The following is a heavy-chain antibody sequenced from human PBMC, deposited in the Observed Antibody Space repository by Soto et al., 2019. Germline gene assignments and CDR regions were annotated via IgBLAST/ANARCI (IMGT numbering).Heavy chain of an antibody. CDR3: ARHTNIVVVPAAKGTENYYYYGMDV. Sequence: PGESLKISCKGSGYSFTSYWIGWVRQMPGKGLEWMGIIYPGDSDTRYSPSFQGQVTISADKSISTAYLQWSSLKASDTAMYYCARHTNIVVVPAAKGTENYYYYGMDVWGQGTTVTVSS. D-gene: IGHD2-2*01. J-gene: IGHJ6*02. CDR1: GYSFTSYW. CDR2: IYPGDSDT. V-gene: IGHV5-51*01.